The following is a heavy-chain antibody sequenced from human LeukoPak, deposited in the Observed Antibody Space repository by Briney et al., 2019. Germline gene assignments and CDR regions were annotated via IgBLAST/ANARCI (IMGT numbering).Heavy chain of an antibody. CDR2: INHSGST. Sequence: KPSETLSLTCAVYGGSFSGYYWSWIRQPPGKGLEWIGEINHSGSTNYNPSLKSRVTISVDTSKNQFSLELSSVTAADTAVYYCARGAYSSGWYWYFDLWGRGTLVTVSS. V-gene: IGHV4-34*01. CDR1: GGSFSGYY. CDR3: ARGAYSSGWYWYFDL. D-gene: IGHD6-19*01. J-gene: IGHJ2*01.